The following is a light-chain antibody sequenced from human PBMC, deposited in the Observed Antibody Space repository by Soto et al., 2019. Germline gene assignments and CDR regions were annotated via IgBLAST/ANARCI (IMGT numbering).Light chain of an antibody. CDR3: AAWDDSLNGYV. V-gene: IGLV1-44*01. Sequence: QSVLTQPPSASGTPGQRVTISCSGGSSIIATDAVNWYQQVPGTAPKLLIYYNNQRPSGVPDRFSGSKSGTSASLAIGGLQPEDEGDFYCAAWDDSLNGYVFGTGTKVTVL. CDR1: SSIIATDA. J-gene: IGLJ1*01. CDR2: YNN.